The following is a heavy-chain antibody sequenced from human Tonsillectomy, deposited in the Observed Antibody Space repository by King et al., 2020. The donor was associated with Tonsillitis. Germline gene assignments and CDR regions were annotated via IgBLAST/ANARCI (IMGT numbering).Heavy chain of an antibody. J-gene: IGHJ5*02. D-gene: IGHD2-21*01. V-gene: IGHV1-69*12. CDR1: GGSFNNYA. CDR2: IIPVFGPP. Sequence: QLVQSGAEVKKPGSSVKISCKASGGSFNNYAINWVRQAPGKGLAWMVRIIPVFGPPNYAQKFRGRVTITADESTSSFNMEVSSLRSEDTAVYYCAREFQLLFGFDPWGQGTLITVSS. CDR3: AREFQLLFGFDP.